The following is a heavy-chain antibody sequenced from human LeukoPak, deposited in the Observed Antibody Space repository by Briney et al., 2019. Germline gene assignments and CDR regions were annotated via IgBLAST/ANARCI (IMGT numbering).Heavy chain of an antibody. CDR1: GFTFSSYW. Sequence: PGGSLRLPCAASGFTFSSYWMHWVRQAPGKGLVWVSRINSDGSSTSYADSVKGRFTISRDNAKNTLYLQMNSLRAEDTAVYYCARDYYDSSGYYRNDDAFDIWGQGTMVTVSS. D-gene: IGHD3-22*01. CDR3: ARDYYDSSGYYRNDDAFDI. J-gene: IGHJ3*02. V-gene: IGHV3-74*01. CDR2: INSDGSST.